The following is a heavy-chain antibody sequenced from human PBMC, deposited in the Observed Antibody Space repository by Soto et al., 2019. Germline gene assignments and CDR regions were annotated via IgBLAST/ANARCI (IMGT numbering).Heavy chain of an antibody. V-gene: IGHV3-13*01. CDR2: VGTAGDT. CDR1: GFTFSRYD. Sequence: LRLSCAASGFTFSRYDMHWVRQATGKGLEWVSAVGTAGDTYYPGSVKGRFTISRDNAKNSLYLQMNSLRAGDTAVYYCARSGPIFGVPGNGMDVWGQGTTVTVSS. J-gene: IGHJ6*02. D-gene: IGHD3-3*01. CDR3: ARSGPIFGVPGNGMDV.